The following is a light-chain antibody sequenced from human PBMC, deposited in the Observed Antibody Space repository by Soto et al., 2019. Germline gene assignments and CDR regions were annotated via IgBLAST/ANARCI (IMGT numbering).Light chain of an antibody. J-gene: IGKJ1*01. V-gene: IGKV4-1*01. Sequence: DIVMTQSPDSLAVSLGERATINCKSSQNLLYSSNNQNYLAWYQQKPGQPPRLLIYWASIRESGVPDRFSGSGSGTDLTLTINGLQAEDVAVYYCQQYYTSPRTFGQGTKVEIK. CDR3: QQYYTSPRT. CDR2: WAS. CDR1: QNLLYSSNNQNY.